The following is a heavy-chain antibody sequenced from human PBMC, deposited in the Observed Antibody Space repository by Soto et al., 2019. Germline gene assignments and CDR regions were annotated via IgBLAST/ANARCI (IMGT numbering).Heavy chain of an antibody. CDR1: GFTFSSYA. D-gene: IGHD6-13*01. CDR3: AKGRIAAAGSCVKN. V-gene: IGHV3-23*01. Sequence: GGSLRLSCAASGFTFSSYAMSWVRQAPGRGLEWVSAISGSGGSTYYADSVKGRFTISRDNSRNTLYLQMNSLRAEDTAVYYCAKGRIAAAGSCVKNWGQGTLVTVSS. CDR2: ISGSGGST. J-gene: IGHJ4*02.